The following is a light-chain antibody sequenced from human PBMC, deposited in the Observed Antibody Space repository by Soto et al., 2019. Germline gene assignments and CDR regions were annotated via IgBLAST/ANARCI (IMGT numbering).Light chain of an antibody. V-gene: IGKV3-15*01. J-gene: IGKJ5*01. CDR2: GAS. CDR3: QQYHNWPSIT. Sequence: DIVMTQSPATLYVSPGERATLSCRASQSVSRNLAWYQQKPGQAPRVLIYGASTRATGIPARFSGSGSGTEFTLTIRSLQSEDFAVYYCQQYHNWPSITFGQGTRLEIK. CDR1: QSVSRN.